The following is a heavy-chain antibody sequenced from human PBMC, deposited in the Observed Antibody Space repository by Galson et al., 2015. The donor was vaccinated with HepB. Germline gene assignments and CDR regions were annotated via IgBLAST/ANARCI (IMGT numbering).Heavy chain of an antibody. V-gene: IGHV1-18*01. Sequence: SVKVSCKASGYTFTTYGISWVRQAPGQGLEWMGWISAYNGNTNYARKLQGRVTMTTDTSTSTAYMELRSLRSDDTAVYYCARDKVLLRFLEPPLRWFDPWGQGTLVTVSS. CDR3: ARDKVLLRFLEPPLRWFDP. D-gene: IGHD3-3*01. CDR1: GYTFTTYG. CDR2: ISAYNGNT. J-gene: IGHJ5*02.